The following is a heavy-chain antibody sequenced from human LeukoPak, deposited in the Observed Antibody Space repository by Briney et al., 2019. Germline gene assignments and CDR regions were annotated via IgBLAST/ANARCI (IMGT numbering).Heavy chain of an antibody. CDR3: TTDRPNTFETIDY. V-gene: IGHV3-15*01. CDR1: GFTFSNAW. J-gene: IGHJ4*02. Sequence: TGGSLRLSCAASGFTFSNAWMSWVRQAPGKGLEWVGRIKSKTEGGTTDYAAPVKGRFTISRDDSKNTLYLQMNSLKTEDTAVYYCTTDRPNTFETIDYWGQGTLVTVSS. CDR2: IKSKTEGGTT. D-gene: IGHD3-16*01.